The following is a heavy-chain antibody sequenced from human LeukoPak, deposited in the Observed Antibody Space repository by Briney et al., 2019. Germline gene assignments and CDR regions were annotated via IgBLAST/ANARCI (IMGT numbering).Heavy chain of an antibody. J-gene: IGHJ4*02. V-gene: IGHV3-30-3*01. CDR1: GFTFSSYA. CDR3: ATLPT. D-gene: IGHD4-17*01. CDR2: ISYDGNNK. Sequence: PGGSLRLSCAASGFTFSSYAMHWVRQAPGKGLEWVAVISYDGNNKYYADSVKGRFTISRDSSKNTLYLQMNSLRAEDTALYHCATLPTWGQGTLVTVSS.